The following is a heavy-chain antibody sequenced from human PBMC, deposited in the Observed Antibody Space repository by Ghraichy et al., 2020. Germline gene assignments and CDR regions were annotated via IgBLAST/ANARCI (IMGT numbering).Heavy chain of an antibody. Sequence: GGSLRLSCAASGFTVSSNYMSWVRQAPGKGLEWVSVIYSGGSTYYADSVKGRFTISRDNSKNTLYLQMNSLRAEDTAVYYCASPKGDYSSSFDYWGQGTLVTVSS. J-gene: IGHJ4*02. V-gene: IGHV3-66*01. CDR2: IYSGGST. CDR1: GFTVSSNY. CDR3: ASPKGDYSSSFDY. D-gene: IGHD6-6*01.